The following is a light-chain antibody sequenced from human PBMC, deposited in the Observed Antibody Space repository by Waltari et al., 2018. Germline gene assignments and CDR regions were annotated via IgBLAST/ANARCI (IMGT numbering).Light chain of an antibody. Sequence: SVLTQPPSASGTPGQRLTLSCSGTSSHIGRTPVHWYQVFPGRAPKLLIYRNDQRPLGVPERFSGSKSGTSATLIISGPLSEDEAEYYCAAWEDGVNIHYVFGSGTKVTVL. V-gene: IGLV1-44*01. J-gene: IGLJ1*01. CDR1: SSHIGRTP. CDR2: RND. CDR3: AAWEDGVNIHYV.